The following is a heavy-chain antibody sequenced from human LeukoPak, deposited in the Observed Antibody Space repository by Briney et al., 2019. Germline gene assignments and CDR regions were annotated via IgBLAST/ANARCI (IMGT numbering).Heavy chain of an antibody. J-gene: IGHJ6*02. Sequence: PGGPLRLSCAASGFTFSSYEMNWARQAPGKGLEWVSYISSSGSTIYYADSVKGRFTISRDNAKNSLYLQMNSLRAEDTAVYYCARRPRQYGMDVWGQGTTVTVSS. V-gene: IGHV3-48*03. CDR1: GFTFSSYE. CDR3: ARRPRQYGMDV. CDR2: ISSSGSTI.